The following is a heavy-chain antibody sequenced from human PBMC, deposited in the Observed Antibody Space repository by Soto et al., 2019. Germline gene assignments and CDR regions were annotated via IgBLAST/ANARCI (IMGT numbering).Heavy chain of an antibody. CDR2: IYWDDDK. V-gene: IGHV2-5*02. Sequence: QITLKESGPTLVKPTQTLTLTCTFSGFSLIETGMGVGWIRQPPGKALEWLALIYWDDDKRYSPSLKRGLTISKDASKNQVVLTKTNVDAVDTATYYCAHRRSGYFDSWGQGTLVTVSS. J-gene: IGHJ4*02. CDR3: AHRRSGYFDS. CDR1: GFSLIETGMG.